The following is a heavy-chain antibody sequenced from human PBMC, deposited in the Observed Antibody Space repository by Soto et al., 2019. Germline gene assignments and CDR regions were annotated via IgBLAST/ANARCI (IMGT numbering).Heavy chain of an antibody. J-gene: IGHJ3*02. CDR3: ARGARWLQSWAFDI. CDR2: IYYSGST. D-gene: IGHD5-12*01. CDR1: GGSISSYY. V-gene: IGHV4-59*01. Sequence: ETLSLTCTVPGGSISSYYWSWILHPPGNGLEWSGYIYYSGSTNYNPSLKSRVTISVDTSKNQFSLKLSSVTAADTAVYYCARGARWLQSWAFDIWGQGTMVTVSS.